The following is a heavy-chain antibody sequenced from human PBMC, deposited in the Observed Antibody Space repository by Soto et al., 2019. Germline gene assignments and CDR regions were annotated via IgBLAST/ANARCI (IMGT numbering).Heavy chain of an antibody. D-gene: IGHD6-19*01. Sequence: GASVKVSCKASGYTFTVYFMHWVRQAPGQGLEWMGIINPSGGNTNYAQKFQGRLSLTRDTSTSTVYMELSSLRSDDTAVYYCTRMAVASNYFDYWGQGALVTVSS. J-gene: IGHJ4*02. V-gene: IGHV1-46*03. CDR3: TRMAVASNYFDY. CDR1: GYTFTVYF. CDR2: INPSGGNT.